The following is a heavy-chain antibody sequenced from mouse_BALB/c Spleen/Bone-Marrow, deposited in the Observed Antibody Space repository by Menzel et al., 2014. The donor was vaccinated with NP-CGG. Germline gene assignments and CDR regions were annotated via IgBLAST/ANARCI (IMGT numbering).Heavy chain of an antibody. Sequence: QVQLQQSGAELVKPGASVKLSCKASGYTFTSYWMHWVKQRPGQGLEWIGEINPSNGRTNYNEKFKSKATLTVDKSSSTAYMQLSSLTSEDSAVYYCARGDGFAWFAYLGKGTLVTGSA. CDR1: GYTFTSYW. CDR2: INPSNGRT. D-gene: IGHD3-3*01. V-gene: IGHV1S81*02. J-gene: IGHJ3*01. CDR3: ARGDGFAWFAY.